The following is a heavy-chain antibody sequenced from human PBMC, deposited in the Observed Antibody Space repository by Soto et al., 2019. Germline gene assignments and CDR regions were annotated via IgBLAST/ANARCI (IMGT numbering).Heavy chain of an antibody. CDR3: AGRCDGTNCLAHFDY. D-gene: IGHD2-2*01. CDR1: GGTFNNYV. J-gene: IGHJ4*02. Sequence: SVKVSCKASGGTFNNYVINWVRQAPGQGLEWMAGIIPIFGTPDYAQKFQDRVTITADKSTSTAYMELNSLRSEDTAVYYCAGRCDGTNCLAHFDYWGQGTLVTVSS. V-gene: IGHV1-69*06. CDR2: IIPIFGTP.